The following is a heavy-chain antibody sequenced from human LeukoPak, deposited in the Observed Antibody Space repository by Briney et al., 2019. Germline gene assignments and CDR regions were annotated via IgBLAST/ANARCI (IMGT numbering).Heavy chain of an antibody. D-gene: IGHD4-17*01. J-gene: IGHJ4*02. Sequence: GGSLRLSCAASGFTFSGSAMHWVRQASGKVLEWVVRIRSKANSYATAYAASVKGRFTISRDDSKNTAYLQMNSLKTEDTAVYYCASTFTVTTLQVNYWGQGTLVTVSS. CDR3: ASTFTVTTLQVNY. CDR1: GFTFSGSA. V-gene: IGHV3-73*01. CDR2: IRSKANSYAT.